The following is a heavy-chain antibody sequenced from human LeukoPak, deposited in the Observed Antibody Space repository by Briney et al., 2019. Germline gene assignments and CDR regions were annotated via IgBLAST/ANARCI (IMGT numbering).Heavy chain of an antibody. Sequence: PSETLSLTCTVPGGSIGSYYWSWIRQPPGKGLEWIGYIYYSGSTNYNPSLKSRVTISVDTSKNQFSLKLSSVTAADTAVYYCARGYGGNRDYWGQGTLVTVSS. J-gene: IGHJ4*02. CDR2: IYYSGST. D-gene: IGHD4-23*01. CDR1: GGSIGSYY. V-gene: IGHV4-59*01. CDR3: ARGYGGNRDY.